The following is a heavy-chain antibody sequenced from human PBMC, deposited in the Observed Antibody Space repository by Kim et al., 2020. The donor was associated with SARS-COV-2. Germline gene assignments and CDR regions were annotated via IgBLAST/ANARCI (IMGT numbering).Heavy chain of an antibody. V-gene: IGHV1-3*01. Sequence: YSQKFKGRVTITRDTSASTAYMELSSLRSEDTAVYYCARDHSGSYLVLGYWGQGTLVTVSS. J-gene: IGHJ4*02. CDR3: ARDHSGSYLVLGY. D-gene: IGHD1-26*01.